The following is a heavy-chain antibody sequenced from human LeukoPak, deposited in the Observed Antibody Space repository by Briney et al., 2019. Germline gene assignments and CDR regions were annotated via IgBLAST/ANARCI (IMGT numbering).Heavy chain of an antibody. CDR2: ISDTSSYI. Sequence: PGGSLRLSCAASGFTFSTYSMNWVRQAPGKGLEWVSSISDTSSYIYYADSAKGRFTISRDNAKNPLYLQMNSLRAEDTAVYYCARDPDGSGIMDVWGKGTTVTVSS. V-gene: IGHV3-21*01. CDR3: ARDPDGSGIMDV. D-gene: IGHD3-10*01. CDR1: GFTFSTYS. J-gene: IGHJ6*04.